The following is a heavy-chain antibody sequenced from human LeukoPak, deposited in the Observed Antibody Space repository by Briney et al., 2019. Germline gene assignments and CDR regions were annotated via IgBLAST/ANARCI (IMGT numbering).Heavy chain of an antibody. CDR3: ARSWPPFKGYYYGMDV. Sequence: SETLSLTCAVYGGSFSGYYWSWIRQPPGKGLEWIGEINHSGSTNYNPSLKSRVTISVDTSKNQFSLKLSSVTTADTAVYYCARSWPPFKGYYYGMDVWGQGTTVTVSS. J-gene: IGHJ6*02. V-gene: IGHV4-34*01. CDR2: INHSGST. D-gene: IGHD6-13*01. CDR1: GGSFSGYY.